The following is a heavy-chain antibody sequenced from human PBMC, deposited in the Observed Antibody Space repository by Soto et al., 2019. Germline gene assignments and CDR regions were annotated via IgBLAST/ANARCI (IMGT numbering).Heavy chain of an antibody. CDR2: ISSGSGSI. V-gene: IGHV3-48*02. CDR3: ARDFWDY. J-gene: IGHJ4*02. Sequence: EVQLVESGGGLVQPGGSLRLSCAASGFTFTAYSMNWVRQAPGKGLEWVSYISSGSGSIYYADSVKGRFTISRDDAKNSLYLQMNRLRDEDTAVYYCARDFWDYWGQGTVVTVSS. D-gene: IGHD3-3*01. CDR1: GFTFTAYS.